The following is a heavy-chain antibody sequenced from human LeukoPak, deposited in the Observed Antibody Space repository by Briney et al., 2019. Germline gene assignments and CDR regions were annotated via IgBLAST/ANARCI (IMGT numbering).Heavy chain of an antibody. V-gene: IGHV3-23*01. CDR1: GFTFSSYA. J-gene: IGHJ5*02. Sequence: XXSLRLSCAASGFTFSSYAMSWVRQAPGKGLEWVSAISGSGGSTYYADSVKGRFTISRDNSKNTLYLQMNSLRAEDTAVYYCAKAGIDNWFDPWGQGTLVTVSS. CDR2: ISGSGGST. CDR3: AKAGIDNWFDP. D-gene: IGHD3-10*01.